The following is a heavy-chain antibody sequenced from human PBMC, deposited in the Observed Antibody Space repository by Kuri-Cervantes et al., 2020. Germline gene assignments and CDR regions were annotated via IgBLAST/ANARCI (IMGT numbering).Heavy chain of an antibody. Sequence: ASVKVSCKASGYTFTSYYIHWVRQAPGQGLEWMGIINPSGGSPNYAQKFQGRVTMTRDTSTSTAYMELSSLRSEDTAVYYCARAALRYFPLPYWGQGTLVTVSS. D-gene: IGHD3-9*01. V-gene: IGHV1-46*01. J-gene: IGHJ4*02. CDR2: INPSGGSP. CDR3: ARAALRYFPLPY. CDR1: GYTFTSYY.